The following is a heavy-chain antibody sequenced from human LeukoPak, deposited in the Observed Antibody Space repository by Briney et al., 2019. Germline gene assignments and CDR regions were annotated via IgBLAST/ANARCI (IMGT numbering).Heavy chain of an antibody. Sequence: SETLSLTCTISGGSISNYFWSWIRQPPGKGLEWIGYISYSGGTNNHNPSLKSRVTISVDTSKNQFSLKLSPVTAADTAVYYCARHTTSGWYQVVYWGQGTLVTVSS. J-gene: IGHJ4*02. CDR2: ISYSGGTN. CDR3: ARHTTSGWYQVVY. D-gene: IGHD6-19*01. V-gene: IGHV4-59*01. CDR1: GGSISNYF.